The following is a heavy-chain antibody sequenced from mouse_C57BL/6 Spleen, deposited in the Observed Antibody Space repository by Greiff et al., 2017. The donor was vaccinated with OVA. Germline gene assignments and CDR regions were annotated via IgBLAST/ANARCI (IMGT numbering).Heavy chain of an antibody. V-gene: IGHV1-64*01. Sequence: VQLQQPGAELVKPGASVKLSCKASGYTFTSYWMHWVKQRPGQGLEWIGMIHPNSGSTNYNEKFKSKATLTVDKSSSTAYMQLSSLTSEDSAVYYCAREDDYDEDFAYWGQGTLVTVSA. D-gene: IGHD2-4*01. CDR3: AREDDYDEDFAY. CDR1: GYTFTSYW. J-gene: IGHJ3*01. CDR2: IHPNSGST.